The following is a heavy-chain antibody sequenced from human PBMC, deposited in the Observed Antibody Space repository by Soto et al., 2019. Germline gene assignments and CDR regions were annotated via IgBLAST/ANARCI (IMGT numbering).Heavy chain of an antibody. Sequence: SETLSLTCTVSGGSISNSNYHWGWIRQPPGKGLEWIGSIYYLGNTYYNPSLKSRVTISVDTSKSHFSLKVGSVTAADTAVYYCARLTVGNPGDSWGQGTLVTVSS. CDR3: ARLTVGNPGDS. V-gene: IGHV4-39*02. J-gene: IGHJ4*02. CDR2: IYYLGNT. D-gene: IGHD2-21*02. CDR1: GGSISNSNYH.